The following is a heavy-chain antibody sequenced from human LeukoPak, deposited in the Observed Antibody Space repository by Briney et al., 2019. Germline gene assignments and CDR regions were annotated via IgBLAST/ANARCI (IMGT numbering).Heavy chain of an antibody. Sequence: SETLSLTCAVYGGSFSGYYWSWLRQPPGKGLEWIGEINHSGSTNYNPSLKSRVSMPVDTSKNQFSLKLSSVTAADTAVYYCARDSYYYDSSGYYRFDYWGQGTLVTVSS. CDR1: GGSFSGYY. CDR3: ARDSYYYDSSGYYRFDY. V-gene: IGHV4-34*01. CDR2: INHSGST. D-gene: IGHD3-22*01. J-gene: IGHJ4*02.